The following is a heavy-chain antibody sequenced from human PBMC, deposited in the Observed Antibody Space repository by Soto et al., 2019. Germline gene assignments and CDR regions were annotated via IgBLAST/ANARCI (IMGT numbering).Heavy chain of an antibody. CDR2: ISYDGSNK. CDR1: GFTFSSYA. Sequence: LRLSCAASGFTFSSYAMHWVRQAPGKGLEWVAVISYDGSNKYYADSVKGRFTISRDNSKNTLYLQMNSLRAEDTAVYYCARDLGGANYDFWSGYYTYYGMDVWGQGTTVTVSS. D-gene: IGHD3-3*01. CDR3: ARDLGGANYDFWSGYYTYYGMDV. V-gene: IGHV3-30-3*01. J-gene: IGHJ6*02.